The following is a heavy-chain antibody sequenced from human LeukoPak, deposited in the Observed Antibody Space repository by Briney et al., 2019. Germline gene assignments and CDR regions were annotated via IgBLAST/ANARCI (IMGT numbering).Heavy chain of an antibody. CDR3: ARDLRVAAAGMGY. V-gene: IGHV1-2*02. Sequence: GASVKVSCKASGYTFTGYYMHWVRQAPGQGLEWMGWINPNSGGTNYAQKFQVRVTMTRDTSISTAYMELSRLRSDDTAVYYCARDLRVAAAGMGYWGQGTLVTVSS. J-gene: IGHJ4*02. CDR2: INPNSGGT. D-gene: IGHD6-13*01. CDR1: GYTFTGYY.